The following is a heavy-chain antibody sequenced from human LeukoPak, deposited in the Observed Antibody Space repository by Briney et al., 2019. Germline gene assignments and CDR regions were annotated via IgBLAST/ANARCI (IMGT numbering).Heavy chain of an antibody. CDR3: ARGPLRRLGELSFDY. J-gene: IGHJ4*02. CDR1: GGTFSSYA. CDR2: IIPIFGTA. D-gene: IGHD3-16*02. V-gene: IGHV1-69*13. Sequence: GASVKVSCKASGGTFSSYAISWVRQAPGQGLEWMGGIIPIFGTANYAQKFQGRVTITADESTSTAYMELSSLRSEDTAVYYCARGPLRRLGELSFDYWGQGTLVTVSS.